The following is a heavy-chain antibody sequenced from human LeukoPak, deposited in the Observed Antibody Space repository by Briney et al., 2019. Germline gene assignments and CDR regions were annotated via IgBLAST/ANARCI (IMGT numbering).Heavy chain of an antibody. Sequence: GGSLRLSCAASGFTFSSYAMTWVRQAPGKGLEWVSSVSDSGTNTYYADSVKDRFTISRDNSKNTLYLQMNSLRAEDTAVYYCAKAGMGSSLFDYWGQGTLVTVSS. D-gene: IGHD6-13*01. CDR3: AKAGMGSSLFDY. CDR1: GFTFSSYA. J-gene: IGHJ4*02. V-gene: IGHV3-23*01. CDR2: VSDSGTNT.